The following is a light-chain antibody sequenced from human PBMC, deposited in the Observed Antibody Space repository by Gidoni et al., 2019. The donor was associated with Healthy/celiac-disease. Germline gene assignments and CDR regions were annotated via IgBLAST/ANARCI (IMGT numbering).Light chain of an antibody. CDR2: RNT. J-gene: IGLJ2*01. CDR1: SSNIGSNY. V-gene: IGLV1-47*01. Sequence: QSVLTQPPSASGTPGQGVTISCSGSSSNIGSNYVYWYQQLPGTAPKLLIYRNTLRPSGVPDRFSGSKSGTSASLAISGLRSEDEADYYCAAWDDSLSGRVFGGGTKLTVL. CDR3: AAWDDSLSGRV.